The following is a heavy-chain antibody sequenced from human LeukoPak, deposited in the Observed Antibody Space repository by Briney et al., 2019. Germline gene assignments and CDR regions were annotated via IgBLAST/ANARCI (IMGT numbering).Heavy chain of an antibody. V-gene: IGHV3-30*03. D-gene: IGHD3-9*01. J-gene: IGHJ6*02. CDR3: VLLTGYHYYYDLAV. CDR2: ISYDGSNK. CDR1: GFTFSSYG. Sequence: GGSLRLSCAASGFTFSSYGMHWVRQAPGKGLEWVAVISYDGSNKYYADSVKGRFTISRDNSKNTLYLQMNSLRAEDTAMYYCVLLTGYHYYYDLAVWGQGTTVTVSS.